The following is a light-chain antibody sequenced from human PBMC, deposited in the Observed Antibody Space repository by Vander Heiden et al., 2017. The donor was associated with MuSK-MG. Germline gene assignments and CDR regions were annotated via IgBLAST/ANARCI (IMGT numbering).Light chain of an antibody. J-gene: IGKJ2*01. CDR3: QQYNNWPQT. CDR1: QSVSSN. V-gene: IGKV3-15*01. CDR2: GAS. Sequence: VLTQSPATLSVSPGERATLSCRASQSVSSNLAWYQQKPGQAPRLLIYGASTRATGIPARFSGSGSGTEFTLTISSLQSEDFAVYYCQQYNNWPQTFGQGTKLEIK.